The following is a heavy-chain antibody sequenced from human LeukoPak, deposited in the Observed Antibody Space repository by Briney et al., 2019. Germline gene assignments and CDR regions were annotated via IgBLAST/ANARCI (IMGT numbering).Heavy chain of an antibody. CDR2: IGTTSTI. CDR3: ARRGVDSYYYYMDV. J-gene: IGHJ6*03. CDR1: GFTFSNFR. Sequence: GGSLRLSCAASGFTFSNFRFNWVRQSPEKGLEWTACIGTTSTIYYADSVKGRFTISRDNAKNSLYLQMNNLTVEDTAVYYCARRGVDSYYYYMDVWGKGTTVIVSS. V-gene: IGHV3-48*01. D-gene: IGHD2-8*01.